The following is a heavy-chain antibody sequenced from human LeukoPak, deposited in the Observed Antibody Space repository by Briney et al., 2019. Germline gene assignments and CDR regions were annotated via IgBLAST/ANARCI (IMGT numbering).Heavy chain of an antibody. J-gene: IGHJ6*03. CDR1: GYSMSSCYY. V-gene: IGHV4-4*07. CDR3: ARLLSGLKVRVPPYYSMDV. CDR2: IYTSGST. D-gene: IGHD3-10*01. Sequence: ADTLSLTCTVSGYSMSSCYYLSWIRQPAGKGLEGIGRIYTSGSTNYNPSLKSRLTISGDTSKNQFSLKLSSVSAADTAVYYCARLLSGLKVRVPPYYSMDVWGKGTTVTISS.